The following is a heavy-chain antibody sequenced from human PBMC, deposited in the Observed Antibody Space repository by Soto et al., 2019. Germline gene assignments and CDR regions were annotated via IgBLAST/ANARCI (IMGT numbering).Heavy chain of an antibody. V-gene: IGHV3-7*01. D-gene: IGHD2-15*01. CDR2: IKQDGSEK. Sequence: GGSLRLSFAASGFTFSSYWMSWVRQAPGKGLEWVANIKQDGSEKYYVDSVKGRFTISRDNAKNSLYLQMNSLRAEDTAVYYCARAWGRCSGGSCYSVDWFDPWGKGTLVTVSS. CDR3: ARAWGRCSGGSCYSVDWFDP. J-gene: IGHJ5*02. CDR1: GFTFSSYW.